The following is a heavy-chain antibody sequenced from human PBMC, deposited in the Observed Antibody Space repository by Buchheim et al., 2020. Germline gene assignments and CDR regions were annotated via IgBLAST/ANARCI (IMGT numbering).Heavy chain of an antibody. Sequence: QVQLVESGGGVVQPGRSLRLSCAASGFTFSSYAMHWVRQAPGKGLEWVAVISYDGSNKYYADSVKGRFTISRDNSKHTLYLQMNSLRAEDTAVYYCARVSILEWSDFDYWGQGTL. V-gene: IGHV3-30-3*01. J-gene: IGHJ4*02. CDR2: ISYDGSNK. CDR1: GFTFSSYA. CDR3: ARVSILEWSDFDY. D-gene: IGHD3-3*01.